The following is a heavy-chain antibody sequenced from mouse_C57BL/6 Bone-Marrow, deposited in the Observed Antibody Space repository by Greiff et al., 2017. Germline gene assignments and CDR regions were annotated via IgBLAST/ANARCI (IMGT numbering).Heavy chain of an antibody. CDR2: IYPGDGDT. CDR3: ARDWDVGRFAY. D-gene: IGHD4-1*01. CDR1: GYAFSSSW. Sequence: QVQLQQSGPELVKPGASVKLSCKASGYAFSSSWMNWVKQRPGKGLEWIGRIYPGDGDTNYNGKFKGKATLTADKSSSTAYMQLSSLTSEDSAVYFCARDWDVGRFAYWGQGTLVTVSA. J-gene: IGHJ3*01. V-gene: IGHV1-82*01.